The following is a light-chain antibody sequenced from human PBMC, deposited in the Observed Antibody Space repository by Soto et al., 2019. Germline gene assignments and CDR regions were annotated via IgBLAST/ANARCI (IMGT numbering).Light chain of an antibody. CDR2: DVN. CDR3: TSWTTSTTMI. J-gene: IGLJ2*01. Sequence: QSALTQPASVSGSPGQSITISCTGPSSDIGANNFVSWYQQHPGKAPKLMLYDVNIRPSGVSNRFSGSKSGNTASLTISGLQAEDEADYYCTSWTTSTTMIFGGGTKVTVL. V-gene: IGLV2-14*03. CDR1: SSDIGANNF.